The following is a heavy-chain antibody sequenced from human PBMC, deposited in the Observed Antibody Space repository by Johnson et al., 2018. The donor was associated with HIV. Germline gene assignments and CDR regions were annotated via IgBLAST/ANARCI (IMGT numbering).Heavy chain of an antibody. CDR1: GFTFSSYG. J-gene: IGHJ3*02. D-gene: IGHD5-18*01. CDR2: IWYDGSNK. CDR3: AKDGGYSYVLDAFDI. V-gene: IGHV3-33*06. Sequence: VQLVESGGGVVQPGRSLRLSCAASGFTFSSYGMHWVRQAPGKGLEWVAVIWYDGSNKYYADSVKGRFTISRDNSKNTLYLQMNSLRAEDTAVYYCAKDGGYSYVLDAFDIWGQGTMVTVSS.